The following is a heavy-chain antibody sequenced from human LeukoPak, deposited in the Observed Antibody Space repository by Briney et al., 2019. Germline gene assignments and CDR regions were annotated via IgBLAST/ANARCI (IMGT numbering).Heavy chain of an antibody. CDR3: ATAQSSSWYRVDY. CDR1: GGSISSSSYY. CDR2: IYYSGST. D-gene: IGHD6-13*01. V-gene: IGHV4-39*07. Sequence: SETLSLTCTVSGGSISSSSYYWGWIRQPPGKGLEWIGSIYYSGSTYYNPSLKSRVTISVDTSKNQFSLKLSSVTAADTAVYYCATAQSSSWYRVDYWGQGTLVTVSS. J-gene: IGHJ4*02.